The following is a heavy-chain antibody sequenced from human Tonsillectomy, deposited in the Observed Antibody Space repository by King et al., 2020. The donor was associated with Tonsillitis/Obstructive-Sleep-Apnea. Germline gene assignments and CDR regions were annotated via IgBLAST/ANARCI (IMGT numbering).Heavy chain of an antibody. CDR1: GFTFSDYY. V-gene: IGHV3-11*05. CDR3: ARGTYYYDSSGYLYDY. J-gene: IGHJ4*02. D-gene: IGHD3-22*01. CDR2: ISSSSSYT. Sequence: VQLVESGGGLVKPGGSLRLSCAASGFTFSDYYMSWIRQAPGKGLEWVSYISSSSSYTNYADSVKGRFTISRDNAKNSLYLQMNSLRAEDTAGYYCARGTYYYDSSGYLYDYWGQGTLVTVSS.